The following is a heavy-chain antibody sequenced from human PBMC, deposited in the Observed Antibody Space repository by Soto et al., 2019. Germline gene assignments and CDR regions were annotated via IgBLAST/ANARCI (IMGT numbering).Heavy chain of an antibody. V-gene: IGHV1-69*13. Sequence: SVKLYCNASGGTFSSYAISWVRQAPGQGLEWMGGIIPIFGTANYAQKFQGRVTITADESTSTAYMELSSLRSEDTAVYYCARSIVGATPGYFDYWGQGTLVTVSS. J-gene: IGHJ4*02. CDR1: GGTFSSYA. CDR3: ARSIVGATPGYFDY. CDR2: IIPIFGTA. D-gene: IGHD1-26*01.